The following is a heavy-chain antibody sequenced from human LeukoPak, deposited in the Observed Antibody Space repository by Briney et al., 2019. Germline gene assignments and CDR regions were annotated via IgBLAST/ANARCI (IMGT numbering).Heavy chain of an antibody. V-gene: IGHV3-23*01. D-gene: IGHD3-3*01. J-gene: IGHJ4*02. Sequence: QTGGSLRLSCAASGFTFSSYAMSWVRQAPGKGLEWVSAISGSGGSTYYADSVKGRFTISRDNSKNTLYLQMNSLRAEDTAVYYCARHWDFWGSYFDYWGQGTLVTVSS. CDR2: ISGSGGST. CDR3: ARHWDFWGSYFDY. CDR1: GFTFSSYA.